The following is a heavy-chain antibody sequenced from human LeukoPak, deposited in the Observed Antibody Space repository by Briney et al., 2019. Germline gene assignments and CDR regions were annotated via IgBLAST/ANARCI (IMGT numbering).Heavy chain of an antibody. CDR3: ARQQYYYDSSGYRAPGRWYFDL. D-gene: IGHD3-22*01. CDR2: ISSSGGTI. CDR1: GFTFSSHE. Sequence: PGGSLRLSCAASGFTFSSHEMNWVRQAPGKGLEWVSYISSSGGTIYYADSVKGRFTISRDNAKNSLYLQMNSLRAEDTAVYYCARQQYYYDSSGYRAPGRWYFDLWGRGTLVTVSS. V-gene: IGHV3-48*03. J-gene: IGHJ2*01.